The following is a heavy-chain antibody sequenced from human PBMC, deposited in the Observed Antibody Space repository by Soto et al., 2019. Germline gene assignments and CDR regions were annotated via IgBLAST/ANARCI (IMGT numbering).Heavy chain of an antibody. D-gene: IGHD3-9*01. J-gene: IGHJ4*02. V-gene: IGHV3-23*01. CDR1: GFNFSIYA. CDR2: INWSGEKI. CDR3: AAIHKRYEHYFGF. Sequence: EVQLLEAGGGVVQPGGSLKLSCLGSGFNFSIYAMSWVRQAPGTGLEWVSNINWSGEKIDYLDSVEGRFTISRDNSKKTLFLQRNSLRAVDSAIYYCAAIHKRYEHYFGFWGQGTLVTVSS.